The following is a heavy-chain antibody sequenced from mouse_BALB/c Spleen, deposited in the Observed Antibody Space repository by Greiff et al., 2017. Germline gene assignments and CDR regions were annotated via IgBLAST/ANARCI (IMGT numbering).Heavy chain of an antibody. J-gene: IGHJ4*01. Sequence: QVQLQQSGAELARPGASVKLSCTASGYTFTSYWMQWVKQRPGQGLEWIGAIYPGDGDTRYTQKFKGKATLTADKSSSTAYMQLSSLASEDSAVYYCARSYDYDYAMDYWGQGTSVTVSS. CDR3: ARSYDYDYAMDY. CDR2: IYPGDGDT. CDR1: GYTFTSYW. V-gene: IGHV1-87*01. D-gene: IGHD2-4*01.